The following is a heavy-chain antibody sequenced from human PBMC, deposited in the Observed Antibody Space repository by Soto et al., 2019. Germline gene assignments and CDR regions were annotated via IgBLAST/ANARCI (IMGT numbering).Heavy chain of an antibody. V-gene: IGHV3-23*01. CDR1: GFTFSTYA. CDR3: AHPRGYGVFDAYDI. D-gene: IGHD4-17*01. CDR2: LTPSGGER. J-gene: IGHJ3*02. Sequence: GGSLRLSCEASGFTFSTYAMSWVRQAPGKGLEWVSALTPSGGERFYADSVKGRFTISRDNSMNALYLQMNSLRIEDTAVYYCAHPRGYGVFDAYDIWGQGTMVTISS.